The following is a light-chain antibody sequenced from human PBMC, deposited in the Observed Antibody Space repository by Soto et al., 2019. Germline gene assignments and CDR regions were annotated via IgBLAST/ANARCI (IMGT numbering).Light chain of an antibody. CDR3: QQYNNWPPWT. CDR2: GAS. Sequence: EIVMTQSTATLSVSPGERATLSCRASQSVSSNLAWYQQKPGQAPRLLIYGASTRATGIPARFSGSGSGTEFTLTISSLQSEDFAVYYCQQYNNWPPWTFGQWTKVEIK. J-gene: IGKJ1*01. CDR1: QSVSSN. V-gene: IGKV3-15*01.